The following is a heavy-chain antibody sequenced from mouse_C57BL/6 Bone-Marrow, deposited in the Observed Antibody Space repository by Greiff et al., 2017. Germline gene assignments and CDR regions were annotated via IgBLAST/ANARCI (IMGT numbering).Heavy chain of an antibody. D-gene: IGHD2-14*01. CDR3: ARGVRCLYTRGMDY. V-gene: IGHV1-82*01. CDR2: IYPGGGGT. Sequence: QVQLQQSGAELVKPGASVKLSCKASGYAFSSSWMNWVKQRPGKGLEWIGRIYPGGGGTNYNGKFKGKATLTADKASSTAYMQLSSLTSEDSAVYLCARGVRCLYTRGMDYWGQGTSVTVSS. J-gene: IGHJ4*01. CDR1: GYAFSSSW.